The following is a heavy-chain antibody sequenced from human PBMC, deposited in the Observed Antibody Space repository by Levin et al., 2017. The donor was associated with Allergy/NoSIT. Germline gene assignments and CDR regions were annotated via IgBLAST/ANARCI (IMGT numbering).Heavy chain of an antibody. D-gene: IGHD3-10*02. CDR1: GGSISSYS. CDR3: ARHEGAIVRGNLDVYHIDS. CDR2: IYNSGTT. J-gene: IGHJ4*02. Sequence: NTSETLSLTCTVSGGSISSYSWSWIRQSPGKGLEWIGYIYNSGTTNYKPSLSSRVTIALDTSKNQLSLKLSSVTAADTAVYYCARHEGAIVRGNLDVYHIDSWGQGTRVTVSS. V-gene: IGHV4-59*01.